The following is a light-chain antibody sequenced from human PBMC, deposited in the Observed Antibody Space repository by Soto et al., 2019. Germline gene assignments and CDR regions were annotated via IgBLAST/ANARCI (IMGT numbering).Light chain of an antibody. Sequence: IVLTQYTDTLSLSPGERATLSCRASPSVPNYVAWYQQKPGRAPRLLIYGAFNRATGIPARFSGSGAGADFTLTISSLVPEEFAVYYCQQRSTRSPVTFGQGTRLEI. CDR3: QQRSTRSPVT. CDR1: PSVPNY. V-gene: IGKV3-11*01. J-gene: IGKJ5*01. CDR2: GAF.